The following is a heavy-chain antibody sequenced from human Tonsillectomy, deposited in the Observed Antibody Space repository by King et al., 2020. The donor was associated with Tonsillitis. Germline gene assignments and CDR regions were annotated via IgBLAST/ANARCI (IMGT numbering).Heavy chain of an antibody. D-gene: IGHD3-10*01. CDR3: ARETERGFFDY. CDR1: GFTFSSYW. CDR2: IKQDGSEK. Sequence: VQLVESGGGLVRPGGSLRLSCAASGFTFSSYWMSWVRQAPGKGLEWVANIKQDGSEKYYVDSVKGRFTISRDNAKNSLYLQMNSLRPEDTAVYYCARETERGFFDYGGQGTLVTVSS. J-gene: IGHJ4*02. V-gene: IGHV3-7*01.